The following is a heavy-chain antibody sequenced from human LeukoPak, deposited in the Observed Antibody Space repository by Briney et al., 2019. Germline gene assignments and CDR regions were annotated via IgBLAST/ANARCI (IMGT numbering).Heavy chain of an antibody. CDR1: GFTFSSYW. CDR2: IESDGST. CDR3: ARAVTYFYGSVTYDWFDP. Sequence: GGSLRLSCAASGFTFSSYWMHWVRQTPGKGLMWVSRIESDGSTIYADSVKDRFTISRDNGKNTVYLQMNSLRVDDTAMYYCARAVTYFYGSVTYDWFDPWGQGTLVTVSS. V-gene: IGHV3-74*01. J-gene: IGHJ5*02. D-gene: IGHD3-10*01.